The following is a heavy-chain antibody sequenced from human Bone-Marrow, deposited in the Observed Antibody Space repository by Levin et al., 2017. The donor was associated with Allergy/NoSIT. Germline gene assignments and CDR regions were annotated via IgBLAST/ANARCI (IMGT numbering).Heavy chain of an antibody. CDR3: ARDPNLWPYDNGDFHYFDF. J-gene: IGHJ4*02. Sequence: PGGSLRLSCAASGFSLSSYSMSWVRQAPGKGLEWVSSISSRSGYIFYADSMKGRFTISRDNAKNAVYLQMDGLRGDDTGVYYCARDPNLWPYDNGDFHYFDFWGQGTLVTVSS. V-gene: IGHV3-21*06. CDR1: GFSLSSYS. CDR2: ISSRSGYI. D-gene: IGHD4-17*01.